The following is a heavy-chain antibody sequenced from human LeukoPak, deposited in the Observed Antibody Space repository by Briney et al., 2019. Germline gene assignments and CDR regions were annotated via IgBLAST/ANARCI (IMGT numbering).Heavy chain of an antibody. D-gene: IGHD6-6*01. J-gene: IGHJ4*02. V-gene: IGHV3-30-3*01. CDR2: ISYDGSNK. CDR3: ARESARGSSGLGDLFDY. CDR1: GFTFSSYA. Sequence: GRSLRLSCAASGFTFSSYAMHWARQAPGKGLEWVAVISYDGSNKYYADSVKGRFTISRDNSKNTLYLQMNSLRAEDTAVYYCARESARGSSGLGDLFDYWGQGTLVTVSS.